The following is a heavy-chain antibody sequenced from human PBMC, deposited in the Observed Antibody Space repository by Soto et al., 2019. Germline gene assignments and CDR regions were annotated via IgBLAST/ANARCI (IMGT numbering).Heavy chain of an antibody. CDR2: INHSGST. V-gene: IGHV4-34*01. D-gene: IGHD6-13*01. J-gene: IGHJ4*02. CDR1: GGSFSGYY. Sequence: SETLSLTCAVYGGSFSGYYWSWIRQPPGKGLEWIGEINHSGSTNYNPSLKSRVTISVDTSKNQFSLKLSSVTAADTAVYYCATNSNSSWYFDYWGQGTLVTVSS. CDR3: ATNSNSSWYFDY.